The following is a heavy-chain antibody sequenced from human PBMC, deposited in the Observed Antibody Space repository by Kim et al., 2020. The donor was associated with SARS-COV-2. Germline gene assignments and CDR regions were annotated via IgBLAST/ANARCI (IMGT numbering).Heavy chain of an antibody. D-gene: IGHD5-12*01. CDR1: GGSSSSSNW. Sequence: SETLSLTCAVSGGSSSSSNWWSWVRQPPGKGLEWSGEIYHSGSTNYNPSLKSRVTISVDKSKNQFSLKLSSVTAADTAVYYCARGVATIKADYYYYGMDVWGQGTTVTLSS. J-gene: IGHJ6*02. V-gene: IGHV4-4*02. CDR2: IYHSGST. CDR3: ARGVATIKADYYYYGMDV.